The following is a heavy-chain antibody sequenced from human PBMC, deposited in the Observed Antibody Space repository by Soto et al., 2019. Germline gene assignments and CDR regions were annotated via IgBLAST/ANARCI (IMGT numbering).Heavy chain of an antibody. J-gene: IGHJ4*01. Sequence: EVQLVESGGGLLQPGGSVRLSCATSGFVFDMYWMQWVRQAQGKGLEWVSRISEDGGRSHYADSVKGRFTISRDNPQNTRFLEMTDVRDVHPAGYYCARGPRPISVGTGAFWGHGAPGTVSA. CDR1: GFVFDMYW. V-gene: IGHV3-74*01. CDR2: ISEDGGRS. CDR3: ARGPRPISVGTGAF. D-gene: IGHD3-10*01.